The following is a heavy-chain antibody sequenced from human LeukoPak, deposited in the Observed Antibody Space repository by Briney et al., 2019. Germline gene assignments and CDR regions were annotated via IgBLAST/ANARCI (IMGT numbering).Heavy chain of an antibody. D-gene: IGHD1-14*01. V-gene: IGHV3-66*02. J-gene: IGHJ6*02. CDR3: ALTGYYYYGMDV. Sequence: GGSLRLSCAASGFTVSSNYMSWVRQAPGKGLEWVSVIYSGGSTHYADSVKGRFTISRDNSKNTLYLQMNSLRAEDTAVYYCALTGYYYYGMDVWGQGTTVTVSS. CDR2: IYSGGST. CDR1: GFTVSSNY.